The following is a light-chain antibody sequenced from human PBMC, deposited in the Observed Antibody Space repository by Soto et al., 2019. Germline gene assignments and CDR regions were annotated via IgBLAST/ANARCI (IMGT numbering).Light chain of an antibody. J-gene: IGKJ1*01. CDR3: QQSYSTPWT. V-gene: IGKV1-39*01. CDR2: AAS. CDR1: QSIRSY. Sequence: DIQMTQSPSSLSASVGDIVTITCRASQSIRSYLNWYQQKPGKAPKLLIYAASSLQSGVPSRFSGSGSGTDFTLTISSLQPDDFATYYCQQSYSTPWTFGQGTKVDSK.